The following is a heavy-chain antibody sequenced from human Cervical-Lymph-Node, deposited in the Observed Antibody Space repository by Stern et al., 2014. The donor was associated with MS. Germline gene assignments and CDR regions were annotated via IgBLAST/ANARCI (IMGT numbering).Heavy chain of an antibody. Sequence: EVQLVESGGGLIQPGGSLRLSCAAPGFIVSKNYMSWVRQAPGKGLEWVSLIYTDGSTYYAGSVKGRFTISRDSSKNKLFLQMNSLRAEDTAMYSCARAIFGVNTAAMAPDAFDSWGQGTMVTVSS. CDR1: GFIVSKNY. CDR3: ARAIFGVNTAAMAPDAFDS. D-gene: IGHD3-3*01. J-gene: IGHJ3*01. V-gene: IGHV3-53*01. CDR2: IYTDGST.